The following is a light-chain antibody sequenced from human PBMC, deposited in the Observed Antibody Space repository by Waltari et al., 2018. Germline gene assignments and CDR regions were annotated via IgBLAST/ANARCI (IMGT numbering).Light chain of an antibody. CDR3: QQYNTYSS. CDR1: QSISNW. CDR2: KAS. Sequence: DIQMTQSPSSLSASVGDRVTITCRASQSISNWLALYQQKPGKAPIPLIYKASILKSGVPSRFSGSGSGTQFTLTISSLQPGDFATYYCQQYNTYSSFGQGTKLEIK. J-gene: IGKJ2*01. V-gene: IGKV1-5*03.